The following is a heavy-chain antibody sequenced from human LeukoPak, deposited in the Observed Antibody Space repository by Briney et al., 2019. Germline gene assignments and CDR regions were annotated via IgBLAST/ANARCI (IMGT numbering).Heavy chain of an antibody. J-gene: IGHJ4*02. CDR1: GGSISSSSYY. Sequence: SETLSLTCTVSGGSISSSSYYWGWTLQPRGKGVEWIGSIYYSGSTYYNPSLKSRVTISVDTSKNQFSLKLSSVTAADTAVYYCARAYSSSWYYFDYWGQGTLVTVSS. CDR2: IYYSGST. CDR3: ARAYSSSWYYFDY. V-gene: IGHV4-39*01. D-gene: IGHD6-13*01.